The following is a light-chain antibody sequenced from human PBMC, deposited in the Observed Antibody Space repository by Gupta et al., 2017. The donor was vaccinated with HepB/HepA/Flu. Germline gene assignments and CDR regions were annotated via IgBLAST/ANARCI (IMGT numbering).Light chain of an antibody. V-gene: IGLV1-47*01. J-gene: IGLJ3*02. CDR2: RDN. Sequence: QPVPTQPPSASGTPGQRVTISCSGSSSNIGSNYVYWYQQPPGTAPKLLIYRDNQRPSGVPDRFSASKSGTSASLAISGLRSEDEADYYCAAWDDSLSGWMFGGGTKLTVL. CDR1: SSNIGSNY. CDR3: AAWDDSLSGWM.